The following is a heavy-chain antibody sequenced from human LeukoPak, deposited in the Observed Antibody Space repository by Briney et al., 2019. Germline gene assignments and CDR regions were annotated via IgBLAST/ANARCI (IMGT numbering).Heavy chain of an antibody. CDR1: GYSFTNYA. CDR3: ARAFQSLGGLSLPDY. D-gene: IGHD3-16*02. CDR2: IHPSTGNP. V-gene: IGHV7-4-1*02. J-gene: IGHJ4*02. Sequence: ASVKISCKASGYSFTNYAMNWVRQAPGQGLEWMGWIHPSTGNPTYAQGFTGRFVFSLDTSVSTTYLQISSLKAEDTAVYFCARAFQSLGGLSLPDYWGQGTLLTVSS.